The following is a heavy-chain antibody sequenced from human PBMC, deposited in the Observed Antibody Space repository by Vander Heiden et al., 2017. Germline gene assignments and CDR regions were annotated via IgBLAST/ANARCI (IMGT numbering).Heavy chain of an antibody. V-gene: IGHV3-9*01. CDR3: AKVGPTVTTKGELDQ. D-gene: IGHD4-17*01. J-gene: IGHJ4*02. Sequence: EVQLVESGGGLVQPGRSLRLSCAVSGFTFRDYGMHWVRQTPGKGLEWVSGINWDGGTTVYADSVKGRFTISRDNAKNSLYLQMNSLRPEDTALYYCAKVGPTVTTKGELDQWGQGTLVTVSS. CDR2: INWDGGTT. CDR1: GFTFRDYG.